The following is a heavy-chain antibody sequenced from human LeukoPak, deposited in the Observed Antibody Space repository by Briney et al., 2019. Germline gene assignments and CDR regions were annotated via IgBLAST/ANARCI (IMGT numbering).Heavy chain of an antibody. CDR1: GFTFSSYG. J-gene: IGHJ4*02. V-gene: IGHV3-30*02. CDR2: IRYDGSNK. CDR3: ARVIVGATAELRY. D-gene: IGHD1-26*01. Sequence: GGSLRLSCAASGFTFSSYGMHWVRQAPGKGLEWVAFIRYDGSNKYYADSVKGRFTISRDNAKNTLYLQMNSLRAEDTAVYYCARVIVGATAELRYWGQGTLVTVSS.